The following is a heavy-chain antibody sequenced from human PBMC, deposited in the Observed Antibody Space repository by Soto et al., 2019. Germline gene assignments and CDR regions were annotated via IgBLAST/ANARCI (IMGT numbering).Heavy chain of an antibody. V-gene: IGHV4-4*02. J-gene: IGHJ4*02. CDR2: IYHRGNI. CDR1: GASITNTNW. CDR3: ARDRVSSPWYYFDS. Sequence: SETLSLTCVVSGASITNTNWWSWVRQPPGKGLEWIGEIYHRGNIDYNPSLRGRVTISVDQSKNVFSLKMTSMTAADTAVYYCARDRVSSPWYYFDSWGQGLLVT. D-gene: IGHD6-19*01.